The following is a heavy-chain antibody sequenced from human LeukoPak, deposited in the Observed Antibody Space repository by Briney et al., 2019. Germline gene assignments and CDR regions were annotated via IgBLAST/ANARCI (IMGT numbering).Heavy chain of an antibody. Sequence: PSETLSLTCTVSGGSISSGDYYWSWIRQPPGKGLEWIGYIYYSGSTNYNPSLKSRVTISVDTSKNQFSLKLTSVTAADTAVYYCARSEVPPNPYYYYYYGMDVWGQGTTVTVSS. D-gene: IGHD2-2*01. CDR3: ARSEVPPNPYYYYYYGMDV. J-gene: IGHJ6*02. CDR2: IYYSGST. CDR1: GGSISSGDYY. V-gene: IGHV4-61*08.